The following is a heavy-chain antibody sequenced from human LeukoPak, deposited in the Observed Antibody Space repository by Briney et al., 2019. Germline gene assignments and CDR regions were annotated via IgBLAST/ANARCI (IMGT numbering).Heavy chain of an antibody. CDR2: MYYSGGT. CDR1: GGSINGYY. J-gene: IGHJ4*02. Sequence: PSETLSLTCTVSGGSINGYYWSWIRQPPGKGLEWTGHMYYSGGTNYNPSLKSRVTISVDTSKNQFSLKLSSVTAADTAVYYCVRRCQDAYTLYCFDYWGQGTLVTVSS. CDR3: VRRCQDAYTLYCFDY. D-gene: IGHD5-24*01. V-gene: IGHV4-59*01.